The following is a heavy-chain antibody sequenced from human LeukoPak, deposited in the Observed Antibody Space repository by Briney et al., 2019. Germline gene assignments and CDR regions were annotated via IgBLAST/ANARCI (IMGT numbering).Heavy chain of an antibody. CDR2: INHSGST. J-gene: IGHJ5*02. CDR3: ARWRGPLWFGELRGRGFDP. CDR1: GGSFSGYY. V-gene: IGHV4-34*01. D-gene: IGHD3-10*01. Sequence: SGTLSLTCAVYGGSFSGYYWSWIRQPPGKGLEWIGEINHSGSTNYNPSLKSRVTISVDTSKNQFSLKLSSVTAADTAVYYCARWRGPLWFGELRGRGFDPWGQGTLVTVSS.